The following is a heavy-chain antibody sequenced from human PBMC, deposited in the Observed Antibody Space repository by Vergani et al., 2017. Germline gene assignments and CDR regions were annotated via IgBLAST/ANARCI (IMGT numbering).Heavy chain of an antibody. D-gene: IGHD2-2*01. V-gene: IGHV1-2*02. CDR2: INPNSGGT. Sequence: QVQLVQSGAEVKKPGASVKVSCKASGYTFTGYYMHWVRQAPGQGLEWMGWINPNSGGTNYAQKFQGRVTMTRDTSISTAYMELSRLRSDDTAVYYCARDLGYCSSTSCPTHLIYYGMDVWGQGTTVTVSS. J-gene: IGHJ6*02. CDR3: ARDLGYCSSTSCPTHLIYYGMDV. CDR1: GYTFTGYY.